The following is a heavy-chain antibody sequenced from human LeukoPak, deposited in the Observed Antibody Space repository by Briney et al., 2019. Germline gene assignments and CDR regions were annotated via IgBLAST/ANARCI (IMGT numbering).Heavy chain of an antibody. J-gene: IGHJ6*02. CDR2: MNPNSGNT. D-gene: IGHD3-10*01. CDR1: GYTFTSYD. CDR3: ARGHYGSGSRYYYYGMDV. Sequence: ASVKVSCKASGYTFTSYDINWVRQATGQGLEWMGWMNPNSGNTGYAQKLQGRVTMTRNTSISTAYMELSSLRSEDTAVYYCARGHYGSGSRYYYYGMDVWGQGTTVTVSS. V-gene: IGHV1-8*01.